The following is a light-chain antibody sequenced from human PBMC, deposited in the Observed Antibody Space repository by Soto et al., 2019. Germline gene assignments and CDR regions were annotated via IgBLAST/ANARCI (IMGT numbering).Light chain of an antibody. CDR1: QSISTS. CDR2: LAS. Sequence: DIQMTQSPSTLSAFVGDRVTITCRASQSISTSLAWYQQKPRKAPKLLIYLASTLESGVPARFSGSGSATEFTLSISSLQPDDFATYYCQQYGSYSEAFGQGTKVDIK. V-gene: IGKV1-5*03. CDR3: QQYGSYSEA. J-gene: IGKJ1*01.